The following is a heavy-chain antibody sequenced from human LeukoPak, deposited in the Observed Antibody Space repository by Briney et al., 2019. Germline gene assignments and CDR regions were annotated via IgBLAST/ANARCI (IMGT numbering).Heavy chain of an antibody. J-gene: IGHJ5*02. Sequence: SETLSLTCAVSGGTLTSGGYSWSWIRQSPGKALEWIGYIYYSGSAYYNPSLKSRVDISFDTSKNQFSLRMTSVTAADSAIYFCARIRISSTSQNYFDPWGQGTLVTVSS. CDR3: ARIRISSTSQNYFDP. CDR1: GGTLTSGGYS. V-gene: IGHV4-30-4*07. D-gene: IGHD2-2*01. CDR2: IYYSGSA.